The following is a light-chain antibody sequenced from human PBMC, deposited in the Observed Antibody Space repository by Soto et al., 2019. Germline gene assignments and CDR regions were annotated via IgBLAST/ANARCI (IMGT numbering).Light chain of an antibody. Sequence: EIVMTQSPATLSVSPGERAPLSCRASQSVGSNLAWYPQQPGQAPRLLIYGGSTRATGIPARFSGSGSGTEFTLSISSLQSEDFAVYYCQQYNNWPPLFGQGTRL. CDR1: QSVGSN. V-gene: IGKV3-15*01. CDR2: GGS. J-gene: IGKJ5*01. CDR3: QQYNNWPPL.